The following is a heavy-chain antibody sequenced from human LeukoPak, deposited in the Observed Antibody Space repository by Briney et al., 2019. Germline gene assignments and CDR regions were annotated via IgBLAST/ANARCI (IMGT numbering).Heavy chain of an antibody. Sequence: ASVKVSCKASGHTFTDYYMHWVRQAPVQGLEWMGWINPNSGGTNYAQKFQGRVTMTRDTSISTACMELSRLRSDDTAVYYCARAGSGSYHEPDYWGQGTLVTVSS. J-gene: IGHJ4*02. CDR2: INPNSGGT. V-gene: IGHV1-2*02. D-gene: IGHD1-26*01. CDR3: ARAGSGSYHEPDY. CDR1: GHTFTDYY.